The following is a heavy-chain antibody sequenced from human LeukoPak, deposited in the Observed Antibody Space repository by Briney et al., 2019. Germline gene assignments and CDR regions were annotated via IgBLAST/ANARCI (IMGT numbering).Heavy chain of an antibody. Sequence: SETLSLTCSIFGSSISDNYYWGWIRRPPGKGLEWIGSVYHSGSTYYNPSLKSRVTLSVDTSNNYFSLKLRSVTAADTAVYYCARHNYYHFWSTLNWFDPWGQGTLVTVSS. D-gene: IGHD3-3*01. CDR3: ARHNYYHFWSTLNWFDP. CDR2: VYHSGST. V-gene: IGHV4-38-2*01. J-gene: IGHJ5*02. CDR1: GSSISDNYY.